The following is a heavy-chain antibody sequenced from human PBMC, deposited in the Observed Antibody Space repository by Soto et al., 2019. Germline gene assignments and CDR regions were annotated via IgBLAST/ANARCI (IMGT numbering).Heavy chain of an antibody. D-gene: IGHD3-16*02. CDR3: AKKLDELRLGELSHLPDY. Sequence: QVQLVESGGGVVQPGRSLRLSCAVSGFTFSSYGMHWVRQAPGKGLEWVAVISYDGSNEYYADSVKGRFTISRDNSKNTLYLQMNSLRAEDTAVYYCAKKLDELRLGELSHLPDYWGQGTLVTVSS. J-gene: IGHJ4*02. CDR1: GFTFSSYG. CDR2: ISYDGSNE. V-gene: IGHV3-30*18.